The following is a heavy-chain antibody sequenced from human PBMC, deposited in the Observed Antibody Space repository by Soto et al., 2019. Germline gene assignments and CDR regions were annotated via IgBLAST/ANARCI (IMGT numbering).Heavy chain of an antibody. CDR2: IYYSGST. CDR3: AREIAYYYYGSGRPFDY. D-gene: IGHD3-10*01. J-gene: IGHJ4*02. CDR1: GGSVSSGSYY. V-gene: IGHV4-61*01. Sequence: SETLSLTCTVSGGSVSSGSYYWSWIRQPPGKGLEWIGYIYYSGSTNCNPSLKSRVTISVDTSKNQFSLKLSSVTAADTAVYYCAREIAYYYYGSGRPFDYWGQGTLVTVSS.